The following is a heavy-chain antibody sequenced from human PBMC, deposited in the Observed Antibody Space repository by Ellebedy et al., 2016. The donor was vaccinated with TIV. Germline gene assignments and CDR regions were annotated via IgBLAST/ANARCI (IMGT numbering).Heavy chain of an antibody. CDR1: GFTFSSYS. Sequence: GESLKISXAASGFTFSSYSMNWVRQAPGKGLEWVSSISSSSSYMYYADSVKGRFTISRDDAKNSLYLQMNSLRAEDTAVYYCARDREVSGSYYGYWGQGTLVTVSS. CDR2: ISSSSSYM. V-gene: IGHV3-21*01. CDR3: ARDREVSGSYYGY. D-gene: IGHD1-26*01. J-gene: IGHJ4*02.